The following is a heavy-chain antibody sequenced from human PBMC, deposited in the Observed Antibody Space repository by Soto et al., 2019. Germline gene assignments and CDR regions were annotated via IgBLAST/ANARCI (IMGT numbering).Heavy chain of an antibody. CDR1: GFTISTNY. CDR3: ARGQRGYSYGVFDY. D-gene: IGHD5-18*01. Sequence: EVQLVESGGGLMQPGGSLRLACAASGFTISTNYMTWVRQAPGKGLEWVSINYSGGGTYYADSVKGRFTISRDNSKNTLYLQMNSLRAEDTAVYYCARGQRGYSYGVFDYWGQGTLVTVSS. J-gene: IGHJ4*02. V-gene: IGHV3-53*01. CDR2: NYSGGGT.